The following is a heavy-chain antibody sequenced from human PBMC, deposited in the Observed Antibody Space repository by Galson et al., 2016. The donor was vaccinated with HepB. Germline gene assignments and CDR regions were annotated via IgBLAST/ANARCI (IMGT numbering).Heavy chain of an antibody. CDR3: AKDILWWSFDY. D-gene: IGHD2-8*02. J-gene: IGHJ4*02. CDR1: GFTFRSNA. Sequence: SLRLSCAASGFTFRSNAMTWVRQAPGKGLEWVSAIGSDANTYYADSVQGRFSISRGISKNTLYLQMNSLRAEDTATYSCAKDILWWSFDYWDQGTLVTVSS. V-gene: IGHV3-23*01. CDR2: IGSDANT.